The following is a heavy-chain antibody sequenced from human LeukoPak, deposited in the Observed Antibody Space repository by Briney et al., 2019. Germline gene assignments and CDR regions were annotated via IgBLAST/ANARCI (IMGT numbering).Heavy chain of an antibody. CDR2: IYYTGNT. CDR3: ARQTGSGLFTLP. Sequence: SETLSLTCTVSGVSISSSNSYWGWIRQPPGKGLEWIGSIYYTGNTYYNASLKSRVTISIDTSKNQISLRLTSVTATDTAMYYCARQTGSGLFTLPGGQGTLVTVSS. D-gene: IGHD3/OR15-3a*01. J-gene: IGHJ4*02. CDR1: GVSISSSNSY. V-gene: IGHV4-39*01.